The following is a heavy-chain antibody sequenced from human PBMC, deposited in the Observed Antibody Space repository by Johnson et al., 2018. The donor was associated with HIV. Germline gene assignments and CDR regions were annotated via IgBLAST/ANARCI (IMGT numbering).Heavy chain of an antibody. CDR2: IKQDGSEK. CDR1: GFTFSSYW. J-gene: IGHJ3*02. Sequence: VQLVESGGGLVQPGGSLRLSCAASGFTFSSYWMGWVRQAPGKGLEWVANIKQDGSEKYYVDSLKGRFTISRDNAKNSLYLQMNSLRAEDKAGYYWATFGGGRFHAFDIWGQGTMGTVSS. V-gene: IGHV3-7*05. D-gene: IGHD1-26*01. CDR3: ATFGGGRFHAFDI.